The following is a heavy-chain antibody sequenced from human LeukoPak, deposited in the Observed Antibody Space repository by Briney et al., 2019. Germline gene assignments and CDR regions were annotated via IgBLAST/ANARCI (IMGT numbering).Heavy chain of an antibody. CDR2: IIPIFGTA. CDR3: ARVRTTVTTRAFDI. Sequence: ASVKVSCKASGGTFSSYAISWVRQAPGQGLEWMGGIIPIFGTANYAQKFQGRVTITDESTSTAYMELSSLRSEDTAVYYCARVRTTVTTRAFDIWGQGTMVTVSS. D-gene: IGHD4-17*01. CDR1: GGTFSSYA. J-gene: IGHJ3*02. V-gene: IGHV1-69*13.